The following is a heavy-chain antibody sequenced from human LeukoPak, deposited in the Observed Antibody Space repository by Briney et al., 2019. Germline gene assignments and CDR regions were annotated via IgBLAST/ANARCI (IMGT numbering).Heavy chain of an antibody. Sequence: GGSLRLSCAASGFTFSSYWMSWVRQAPGKGLEWVANIKQDGCEKYYVDSVKGRFTISRDNAKNSLYLQMNSLRAEDTAVYYCARAGNYDILTGYTAYDYYYYMDVWGKGSTVTVSS. CDR2: IKQDGCEK. V-gene: IGHV3-7*01. J-gene: IGHJ6*03. D-gene: IGHD3-9*01. CDR1: GFTFSSYW. CDR3: ARAGNYDILTGYTAYDYYYYMDV.